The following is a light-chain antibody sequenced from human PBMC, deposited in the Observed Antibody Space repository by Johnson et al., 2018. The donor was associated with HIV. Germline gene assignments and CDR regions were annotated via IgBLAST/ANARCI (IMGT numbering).Light chain of an antibody. Sequence: QPVLTQPPSVSAAPGQKVTIPCSGSSSNIGNNYVSWYQQLPGTAPKLLIYENNKRPSGIADRFSASKSGTSATLDITGLQPGDEADYSCGAWDSGLIAHVVFGSGTTITVL. J-gene: IGLJ1*01. CDR1: SSNIGNNY. CDR2: ENN. V-gene: IGLV1-51*02. CDR3: GAWDSGLIAHVV.